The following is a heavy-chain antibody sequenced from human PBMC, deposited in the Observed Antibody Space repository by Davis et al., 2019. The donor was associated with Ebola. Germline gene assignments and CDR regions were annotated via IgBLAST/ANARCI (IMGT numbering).Heavy chain of an antibody. J-gene: IGHJ4*02. CDR2: IAHDGSNK. CDR3: AKDKVPNSGWYYFDY. D-gene: IGHD6-19*01. V-gene: IGHV3-30*18. CDR1: GFTFSSYG. Sequence: GESLKISCAGTGFTFSSYGINWVRQAPGKGLGWVAFIAHDGSNKYYADSVKGRFTISRDNYKNTIYLQMYNLRPEDAALYYCAKDKVPNSGWYYFDYWGQGTLVTVSS.